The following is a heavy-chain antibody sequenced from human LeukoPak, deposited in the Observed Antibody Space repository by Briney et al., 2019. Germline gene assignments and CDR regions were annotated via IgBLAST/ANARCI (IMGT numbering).Heavy chain of an antibody. D-gene: IGHD3-16*01. V-gene: IGHV4-59*05. Sequence: PSETLSLTCTVSGGSISSYYWSWIRQPPGKGLEWIGSIYYSGSTYYNPSLKSRVTISVDTSKNQFSLKLSSVTAADTAVYYCARLSSKLGGVFDYWGQGTLVTVSS. CDR3: ARLSSKLGGVFDY. CDR1: GGSISSYY. CDR2: IYYSGST. J-gene: IGHJ4*02.